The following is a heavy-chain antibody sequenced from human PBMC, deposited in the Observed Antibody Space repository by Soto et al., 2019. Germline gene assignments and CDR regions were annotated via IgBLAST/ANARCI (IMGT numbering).Heavy chain of an antibody. CDR3: ARGARGSYDY. V-gene: IGHV4-59*01. Sequence: SETLSLTCTVSGGSISSYYWSWIRQPPGKGLEWIGYIYYSGSTNYNPSLKSRVTISVDTSKNQFSLKLSSVTAADTAVYYCARGARGSYDYWGQGTLVTVSS. J-gene: IGHJ4*02. CDR1: GGSISSYY. D-gene: IGHD1-26*01. CDR2: IYYSGST.